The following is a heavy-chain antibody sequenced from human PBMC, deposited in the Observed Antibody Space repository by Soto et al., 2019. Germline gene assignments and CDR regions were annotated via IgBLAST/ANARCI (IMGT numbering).Heavy chain of an antibody. Sequence: SVKVSCKAARGTFHTFAVTWVRQAPGQGLEWMGGVIPMNGAPNYAQKFQGRVTITADESTSTVYMDLSSLTSEDTAVYYCASSYGTSWYGDYWGQGTLVTVSS. CDR3: ASSYGTSWYGDY. CDR2: VIPMNGAP. V-gene: IGHV1-69*13. D-gene: IGHD6-13*01. CDR1: RGTFHTFA. J-gene: IGHJ4*02.